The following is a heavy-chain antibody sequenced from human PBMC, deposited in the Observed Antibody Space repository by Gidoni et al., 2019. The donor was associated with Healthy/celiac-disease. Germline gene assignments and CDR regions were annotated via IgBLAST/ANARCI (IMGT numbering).Heavy chain of an antibody. CDR2: IIPIFGTA. V-gene: IGHV1-69*01. D-gene: IGHD1-7*01. Sequence: QVQLVQSGAEVKKPGSSVKFSCKASGRTFSSYAISWVRQDPGQGLEWMGGIIPIFGTANYEQKFQGRVTITADESTSTAYMELSSLRSEDTAVYYCASRTPTNWSYAGWFDPWGQGTLVTVSS. CDR3: ASRTPTNWSYAGWFDP. CDR1: GRTFSSYA. J-gene: IGHJ5*02.